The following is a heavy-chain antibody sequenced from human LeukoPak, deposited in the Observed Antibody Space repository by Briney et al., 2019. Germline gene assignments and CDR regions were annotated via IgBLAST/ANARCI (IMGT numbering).Heavy chain of an antibody. J-gene: IGHJ4*02. CDR1: GYSFTTYW. D-gene: IGHD3-22*01. CDR2: IYPGDSDT. V-gene: IGHV5-51*01. CDR3: ARHSSDSSGSNFDY. Sequence: GESLKISCKASGYSFTTYWIAWVRQMPGKGLEWMGMIYPGDSDTRYSPSFQGQITISVDKSISIAYLQWSSLKASDTAMYYCARHSSDSSGSNFDYWGQGTLVTVSS.